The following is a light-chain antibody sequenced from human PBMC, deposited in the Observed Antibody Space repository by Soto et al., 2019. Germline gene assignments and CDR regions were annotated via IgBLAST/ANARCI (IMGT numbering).Light chain of an antibody. CDR2: AAS. CDR1: QSISSY. CDR3: QQSYSTPWT. J-gene: IGKJ1*01. V-gene: IGKV1-39*01. Sequence: EIQMTQSPCSLSASVGDRVTMTCRASQSISSYLNWYQQKPGKAPKLLIYAASSLQSGVPSRFSGSGSGTDFTLTISSLQPEDFATYYCQQSYSTPWTFGQGTKVDLK.